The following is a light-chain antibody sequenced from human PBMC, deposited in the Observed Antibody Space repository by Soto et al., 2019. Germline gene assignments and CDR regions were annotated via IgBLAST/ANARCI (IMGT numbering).Light chain of an antibody. CDR3: QQRSNWPLT. CDR1: QSVSSY. Sequence: EIVLTQSPATLSLSPGERATLSCRASQSVSSYLAWYQQKPGQAPRLLIYDASNRATGIPARFSGSGSGTXXXLXISXLXPXDFAVYYCQQRSNWPLTFGGGTKVEIK. J-gene: IGKJ4*01. CDR2: DAS. V-gene: IGKV3-11*01.